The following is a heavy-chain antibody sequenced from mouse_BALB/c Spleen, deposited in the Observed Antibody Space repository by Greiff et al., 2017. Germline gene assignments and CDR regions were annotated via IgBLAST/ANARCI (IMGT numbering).Heavy chain of an antibody. CDR2: IYPGNSDT. J-gene: IGHJ2*01. Sequence: EVKLVESGTVLARPGASVKMSCKASGYTFTSYWMHWVKQRPGQGLEWIGAIYPGNSDTSYNQKFKGKAKLTAVTSTSTAYMELSSLTNEDSAVYYCTRPLLDVLDYWGQGTTLTVSS. CDR1: GYTFTSYW. V-gene: IGHV1-5*01. CDR3: TRPLLDVLDY.